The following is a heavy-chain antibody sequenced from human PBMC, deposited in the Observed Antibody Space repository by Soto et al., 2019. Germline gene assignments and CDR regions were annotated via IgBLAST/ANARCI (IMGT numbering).Heavy chain of an antibody. CDR2: ISSSGSTI. Sequence: GSRLISCAASGFTFSDYYMSWIRQAPGKGLEWVSYISSSGSTIYYADSVKGRFTISRDNSKNTLYLQMNSLRAEDTAVYYCAMELHAEYFQHWGQGTRVTVA. V-gene: IGHV3-11*01. CDR3: AMELHAEYFQH. D-gene: IGHD1-7*01. J-gene: IGHJ1*01. CDR1: GFTFSDYY.